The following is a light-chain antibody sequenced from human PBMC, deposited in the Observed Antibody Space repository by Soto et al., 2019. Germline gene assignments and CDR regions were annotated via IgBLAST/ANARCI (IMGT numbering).Light chain of an antibody. Sequence: EIVMTQSPATLSVSPGERATLSCRASQSVSSNLAWYQQKPGQAPRLLIYGASTRATGIPDRFSGSGSGTEFTLTISSLQSEDLAVYYCQQYFNRRTFGQGTRLEI. CDR1: QSVSSN. CDR2: GAS. V-gene: IGKV3-15*01. J-gene: IGKJ5*01. CDR3: QQYFNRRT.